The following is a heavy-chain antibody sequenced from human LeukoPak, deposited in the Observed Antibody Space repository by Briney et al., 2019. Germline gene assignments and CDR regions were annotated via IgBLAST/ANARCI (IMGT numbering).Heavy chain of an antibody. D-gene: IGHD3-22*01. CDR3: ARPYYYDSRIDP. J-gene: IGHJ5*02. Sequence: SETLSLTCTVSGASISSGDYYWRWLRQPPGKGLEWIAYMYYSGSTYYNPSLKSRVTMSADTSKNQLSLKLSSVTAADTAVYYCARPYYYDSRIDPWGQGILVTVSS. CDR2: MYYSGST. V-gene: IGHV4-30-4*01. CDR1: GASISSGDYY.